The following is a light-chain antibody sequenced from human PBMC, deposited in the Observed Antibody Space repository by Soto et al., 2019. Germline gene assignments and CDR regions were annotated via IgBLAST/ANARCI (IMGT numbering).Light chain of an antibody. CDR3: QQYNSYSPT. Sequence: DIQMTQSPSTLSASVGDRVTITCRASQSINSWLAWYQQKPGKAPKILIYDASSLESGVPSRFSGSGSGPEFTLTICSLQPDDFATYYCQQYNSYSPTFGPGTRLVIK. J-gene: IGKJ5*01. CDR1: QSINSW. V-gene: IGKV1-5*01. CDR2: DAS.